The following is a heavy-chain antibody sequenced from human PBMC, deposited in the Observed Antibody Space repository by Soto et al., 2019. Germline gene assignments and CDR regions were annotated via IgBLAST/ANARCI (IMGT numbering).Heavy chain of an antibody. CDR1: GFTFSSYA. V-gene: IGHV3-30-3*01. Sequence: QVQLVESGGGVVQPGRSLRLSCAASGFTFSSYAMHWVRQAPGKGLEWVAVISYDGSNKYYADSVKGRFTISRDNSKNTMYLQMNGLRAEDTAVYCCERDRLPRTTICEVGSKGAFDPWGQGTLVTVSS. CDR3: ERDRLPRTTICEVGSKGAFDP. J-gene: IGHJ5*02. D-gene: IGHD3-3*01. CDR2: ISYDGSNK.